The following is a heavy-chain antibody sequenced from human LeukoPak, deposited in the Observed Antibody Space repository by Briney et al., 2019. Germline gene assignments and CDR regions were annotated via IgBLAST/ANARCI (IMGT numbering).Heavy chain of an antibody. D-gene: IGHD2-21*01. V-gene: IGHV1-18*01. CDR3: ARGPYSY. CDR2: ISAYNGNT. J-gene: IGHJ4*02. CDR1: GYTFTSYG. Sequence: ASVKVSCKASGYTFTSYGISWVRQAPGQGLEWMGWISAYNGNTNYAQKFQGRVTITADESTSTAYMELSSLRSEDTAVYYCARGPYSYWGQGTLVTVSS.